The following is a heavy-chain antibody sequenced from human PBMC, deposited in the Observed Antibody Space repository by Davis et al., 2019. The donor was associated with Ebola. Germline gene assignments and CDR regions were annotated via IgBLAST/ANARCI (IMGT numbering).Heavy chain of an antibody. J-gene: IGHJ4*02. CDR1: GASIGNSFFS. CDR3: ARDRRDSSAYGF. Sequence: SETLSLTCNVSGASIGNSFFSWTWVRQPAGKGLEWIGHIYTNEKTRYNPSLESRVTISLDTSKNQFSLRLNSVTAADTAIYFCARDRRDSSAYGFWGQGTLVTVSS. D-gene: IGHD3-22*01. V-gene: IGHV4-61*09. CDR2: IYTNEKT.